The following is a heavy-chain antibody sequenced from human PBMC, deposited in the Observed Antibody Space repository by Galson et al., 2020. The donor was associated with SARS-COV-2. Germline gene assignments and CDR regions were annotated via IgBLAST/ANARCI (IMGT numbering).Heavy chain of an antibody. CDR2: ISYDGSNK. CDR1: GFTFSSYA. V-gene: IGHV3-30*04. D-gene: IGHD5-12*01. J-gene: IGHJ4*02. Sequence: GESLKISCAASGFTFSSYAMHWVRQAPGKGLEWVAVISYDGSNKYYADSVKGRFTISRDNSKNTLYLQMNSLRAEDTAVYYCARARGGYKLIDYWGQGTLVTVSS. CDR3: ARARGGYKLIDY.